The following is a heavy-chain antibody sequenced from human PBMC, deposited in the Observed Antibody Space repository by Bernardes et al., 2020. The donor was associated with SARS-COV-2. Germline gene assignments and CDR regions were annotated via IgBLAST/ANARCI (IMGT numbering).Heavy chain of an antibody. D-gene: IGHD2-21*01. Sequence: ASVKVSCKASGYTFTSYGISWVRQAPGQGLEWMGWISAYNGNTNYAQKLQGRVTMTTDTSTSTAYMELRSLRSDDTAVYYCARVVLIAPRVSGLLDYWGQGTLVTVSS. CDR2: ISAYNGNT. CDR3: ARVVLIAPRVSGLLDY. V-gene: IGHV1-18*01. CDR1: GYTFTSYG. J-gene: IGHJ4*02.